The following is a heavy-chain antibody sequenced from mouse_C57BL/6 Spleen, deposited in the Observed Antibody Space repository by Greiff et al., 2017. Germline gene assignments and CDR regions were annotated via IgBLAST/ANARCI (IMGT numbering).Heavy chain of an antibody. CDR2: IYPGDGDT. Sequence: QVQLQQSGPELVKPGASVKISCKASGYAFSSSWMNWVKQRPGKGLEWIGRIYPGDGDTNYNGKYKGKATLTASKTSSTAYMQLSSLPSEDSAVYICARVYYDYDGAYWGQGTLVTVSA. CDR1: GYAFSSSW. V-gene: IGHV1-82*01. D-gene: IGHD2-4*01. J-gene: IGHJ3*01. CDR3: ARVYYDYDGAY.